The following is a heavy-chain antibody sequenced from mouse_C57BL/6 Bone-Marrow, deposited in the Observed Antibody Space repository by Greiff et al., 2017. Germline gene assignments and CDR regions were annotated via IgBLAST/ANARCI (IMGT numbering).Heavy chain of an antibody. CDR1: GYTFTDHT. D-gene: IGHD1-1*02. CDR2: IYTRDGST. V-gene: IGHV1-78*01. Sequence: VQLQQSDAELVKPGASVMISCKVSGYTFTDHTIHWMKQRPEQGMEWIGYIYTRDGSTKYNEKFKGKATLTADKSSSTAYMQLDSLTSEDSAVYFCARRGYYVYGFAYWGQGTLVTVSA. CDR3: ARRGYYVYGFAY. J-gene: IGHJ3*01.